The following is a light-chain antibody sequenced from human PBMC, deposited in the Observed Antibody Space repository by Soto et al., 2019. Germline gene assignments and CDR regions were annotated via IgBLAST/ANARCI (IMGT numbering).Light chain of an antibody. Sequence: DIQMTQSPSSLSASVGDRVTITCRASQSIASYLTWYQQKPGKAPKILIYAASNLQSGVPSRFSGSGSGTDFTLTISSLQPEDFATYYCQQSYTSPWTFGQGTKVEIK. V-gene: IGKV1-39*01. CDR3: QQSYTSPWT. CDR1: QSIASY. J-gene: IGKJ1*01. CDR2: AAS.